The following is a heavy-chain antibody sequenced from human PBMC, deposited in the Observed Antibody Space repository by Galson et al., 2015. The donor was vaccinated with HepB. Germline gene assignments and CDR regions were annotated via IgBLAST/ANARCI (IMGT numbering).Heavy chain of an antibody. D-gene: IGHD3-22*01. J-gene: IGHJ5*01. CDR2: LYSGGTT. Sequence: SLRLSCAASGFTVSSTYMSWVRQAPGKGLEWVSILYSGGTTYYADSVRGRFSISRDNSKNTVYLQINSLRVEDTALYYCARDASGYNWFDSWGQGTLVTVSS. CDR1: GFTVSSTY. CDR3: ARDASGYNWFDS. V-gene: IGHV3-66*01.